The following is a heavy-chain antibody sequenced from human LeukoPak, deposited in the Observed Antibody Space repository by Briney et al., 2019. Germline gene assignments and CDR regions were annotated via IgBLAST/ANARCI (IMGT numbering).Heavy chain of an antibody. Sequence: PGRSLRLSCAASGFTFDDYAMHWVRQAPGKGLEWVSGISWNSGSIGYADSVKGRFTISRDNSKNTLYLQMNSLRAEDTAVYYCAKDHPPAVAGHRDIDYWGQGTLVTVSS. J-gene: IGHJ4*02. D-gene: IGHD6-19*01. V-gene: IGHV3-9*01. CDR3: AKDHPPAVAGHRDIDY. CDR2: ISWNSGSI. CDR1: GFTFDDYA.